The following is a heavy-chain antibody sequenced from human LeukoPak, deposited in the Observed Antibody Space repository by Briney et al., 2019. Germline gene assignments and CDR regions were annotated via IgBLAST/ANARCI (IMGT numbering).Heavy chain of an antibody. CDR1: GYSFTSHW. Sequence: GESLKISCKGSGYSFTSHWIAWLRQVPGKGLEWMGIIYPDDSDTRYHPSFQGQATISADKSISTAYLQWSSLKASDTAIYYCARPPQYYYSSKKYYFDYWGQGTLVTVSS. CDR2: IYPDDSDT. D-gene: IGHD3-10*01. CDR3: ARPPQYYYSSKKYYFDY. V-gene: IGHV5-51*01. J-gene: IGHJ4*02.